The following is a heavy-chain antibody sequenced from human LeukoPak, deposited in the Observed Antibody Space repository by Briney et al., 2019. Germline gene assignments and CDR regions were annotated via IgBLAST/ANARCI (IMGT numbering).Heavy chain of an antibody. D-gene: IGHD6-13*01. CDR3: VGAAADTTPRP. V-gene: IGHV3-74*01. CDR1: GFTLSNYW. J-gene: IGHJ4*02. CDR2: VSNDGSST. Sequence: PGGSLRLSCAASGFTLSNYWMHWVRQGPGKGLVWVSRVSNDGSSTAYADSVRGRFTISRDNAKNKLYLQMNSLRAEDTAVYYCVGAAADTTPRPWGQGTLATVSS.